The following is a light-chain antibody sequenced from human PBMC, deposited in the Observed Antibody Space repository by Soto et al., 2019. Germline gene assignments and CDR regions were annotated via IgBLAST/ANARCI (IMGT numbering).Light chain of an antibody. CDR1: SSNIGSNT. V-gene: IGLV1-44*01. Sequence: QSVLTQPPAASGTPGQRVTISCSGSSSNIGSNTVNWYQQLPGTAPKLRIYSNNQRPSGVPDRFSGSKSGTSASLAISGLQSDDEAAYYCEAWDDSLRAVFGGGTPLTVL. CDR3: EAWDDSLRAV. CDR2: SNN. J-gene: IGLJ7*01.